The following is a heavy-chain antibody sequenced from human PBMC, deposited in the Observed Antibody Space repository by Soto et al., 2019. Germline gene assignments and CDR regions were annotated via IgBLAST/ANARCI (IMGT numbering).Heavy chain of an antibody. CDR3: ARGKAVAGHYYYYGMDV. Sequence: SVKVSCKASGGTFSSYAISWVRQAPGQGLEWMGGIIPIFGTANYAQKFQGRVTITADESTSTAYMELSSLRSEDTAVYYCARGKAVAGHYYYYGMDVWGQGTTVTVSS. V-gene: IGHV1-69*13. CDR2: IIPIFGTA. D-gene: IGHD6-19*01. CDR1: GGTFSSYA. J-gene: IGHJ6*02.